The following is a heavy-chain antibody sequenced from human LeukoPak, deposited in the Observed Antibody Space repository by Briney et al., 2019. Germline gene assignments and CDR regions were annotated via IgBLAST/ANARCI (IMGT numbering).Heavy chain of an antibody. CDR2: IGGGDGST. Sequence: GGSLRLSCVASGFTFSTFWMSWVRQTPGKGLEWVSAIGGGDGSTYYADSVKGRFTISRDNSKNTLFLQMNSLRAEDTAVYYCAKHVGYCSSASCYFDYWGQGTLVTVAS. J-gene: IGHJ4*02. CDR3: AKHVGYCSSASCYFDY. CDR1: GFTFSTFW. V-gene: IGHV3-23*01. D-gene: IGHD2-2*01.